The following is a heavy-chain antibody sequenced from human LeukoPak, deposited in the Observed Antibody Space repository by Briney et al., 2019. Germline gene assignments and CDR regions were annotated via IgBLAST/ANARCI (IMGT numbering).Heavy chain of an antibody. D-gene: IGHD3-22*01. CDR1: AFNFRSYW. V-gene: IGHV3-7*01. J-gene: IGHJ4*02. Sequence: GGSLRLSCAASAFNFRSYWMSWLRQAPGKGLEWVANIKQDGSEKFYVDAVKGRFTISRDNAKNSLHLQMNSLRAEDTAVYYCARETGFYFDRSGYSPYYFDSWGQGTLVTVSS. CDR2: IKQDGSEK. CDR3: ARETGFYFDRSGYSPYYFDS.